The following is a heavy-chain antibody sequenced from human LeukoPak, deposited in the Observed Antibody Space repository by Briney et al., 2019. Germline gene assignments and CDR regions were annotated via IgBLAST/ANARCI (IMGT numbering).Heavy chain of an antibody. CDR1: GGTFSSYT. CDR2: IIPILGIA. V-gene: IGHV1-69*04. J-gene: IGHJ4*02. Sequence: SLKVSCKASGGTFSSYTISWVRQAPGQGLEWMGRIIPILGIANYAQKFQGRVTITADKSTSTAYMELSSLRSEDTAVYYCARDRRDGYNYLMAFDYWGQGTLVTVSS. D-gene: IGHD5-24*01. CDR3: ARDRRDGYNYLMAFDY.